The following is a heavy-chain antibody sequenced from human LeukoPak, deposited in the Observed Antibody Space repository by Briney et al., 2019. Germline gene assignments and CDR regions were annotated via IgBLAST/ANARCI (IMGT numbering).Heavy chain of an antibody. CDR2: INHSGST. D-gene: IGHD3-22*01. Sequence: PSETLSLTCTVSGGSISSYYWSWIRQPPGKGLKWIGEINHSGSTNYNPSLKSRVTISVDTSKNQFSLKLSSVTAADTAVYYCARGGITYYYDSSGYSLRAPLDYWGQGTLVTVSS. CDR1: GGSISSYY. CDR3: ARGGITYYYDSSGYSLRAPLDY. V-gene: IGHV4-34*01. J-gene: IGHJ4*02.